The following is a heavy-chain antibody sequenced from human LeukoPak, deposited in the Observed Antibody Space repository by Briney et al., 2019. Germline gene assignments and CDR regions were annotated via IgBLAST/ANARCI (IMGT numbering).Heavy chain of an antibody. CDR2: IYHSGST. Sequence: SQTLSLTCTVSGGSISSGGYYWSWIRQPPGKGLEWIGYIYHSGSTYYNPSLKSRVTISVDTSKNQFSLKLSSVTAADTAVYYCASSNYYDSSGTYDYWGQGTLVTVSS. CDR1: GGSISSGGYY. D-gene: IGHD3-22*01. CDR3: ASSNYYDSSGTYDY. V-gene: IGHV4-30-2*01. J-gene: IGHJ4*02.